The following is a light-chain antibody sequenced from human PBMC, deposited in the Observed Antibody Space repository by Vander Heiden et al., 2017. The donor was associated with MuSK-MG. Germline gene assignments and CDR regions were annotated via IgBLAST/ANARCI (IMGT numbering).Light chain of an antibody. CDR3: SSYAGSNNYV. J-gene: IGLJ1*01. Sequence: QSALTQPPSASGSPGQSVTISCTGTSSDVGGYNYVSWYQQHPGKAPKLMIYEGSKRTSGVPDRFSGSKSGNTASLTVSGLQAEDEADYYCSSYAGSNNYVFGTGTKVTVL. CDR1: SSDVGGYNY. CDR2: EGS. V-gene: IGLV2-8*01.